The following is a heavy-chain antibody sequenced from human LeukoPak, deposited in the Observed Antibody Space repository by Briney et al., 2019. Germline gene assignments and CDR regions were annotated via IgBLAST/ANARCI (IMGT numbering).Heavy chain of an antibody. CDR1: GGSLSGSY. D-gene: IGHD3-10*01. Sequence: PSETLSLTCTVSGGSLSGSYWSWIRQPPGKGLEWIGYIYTSGSTNYNPSLKGRVTMSIDTSKNQFSLKLSSMTAADTAFYYCARRGGRFDWWGQGTLVTVSS. CDR2: IYTSGST. CDR3: ARRGGRFDW. V-gene: IGHV4-4*09. J-gene: IGHJ4*02.